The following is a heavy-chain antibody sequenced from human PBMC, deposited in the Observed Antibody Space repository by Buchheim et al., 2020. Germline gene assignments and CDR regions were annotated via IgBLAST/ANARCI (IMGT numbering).Heavy chain of an antibody. J-gene: IGHJ4*02. CDR3: AKEVRPNDF. Sequence: EVYLVESGGGLVQPGGSLRLSCEASGFTFSGAAMAWVRQAPGKGLEWVSSLTISGDFTYYADSVRGRFSISRDNSKNTLYLQMNNRRADDTAVYYCAKEVRPNDFWGQGT. CDR1: GFTFSGAA. CDR2: LTISGDFT. V-gene: IGHV3-23*04.